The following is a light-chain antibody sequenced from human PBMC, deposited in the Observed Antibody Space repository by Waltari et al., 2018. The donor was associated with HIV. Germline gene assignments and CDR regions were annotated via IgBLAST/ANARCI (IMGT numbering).Light chain of an antibody. V-gene: IGLV2-14*03. CDR2: EVS. CDR3: SSYTTSTTWV. Sequence: PAQSITISCTGTSSDVGAYKYVSWYQQHPGKAPKLIIYEVSNRPSGVSNRFSGSKSGNTASLTISGLQGEDEADYYCSSYTTSTTWVFGGGTKLTVL. J-gene: IGLJ3*02. CDR1: SSDVGAYKY.